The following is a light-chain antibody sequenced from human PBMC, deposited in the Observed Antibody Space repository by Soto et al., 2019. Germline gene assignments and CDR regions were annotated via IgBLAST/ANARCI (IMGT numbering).Light chain of an antibody. CDR3: ETWDDILSGVV. CDR1: SSNIGSNF. CDR2: TNN. V-gene: IGLV1-47*01. Sequence: QSVLTQPPSASGTPGQRVAISCSGSSSNIGSNFVHWYQQLPGAAPKLLIYTNNQRPSGVPDRFSGSKSGPSASLAISGLRSEDEADYYCETWDDILSGVVFGGGTKLTVL. J-gene: IGLJ2*01.